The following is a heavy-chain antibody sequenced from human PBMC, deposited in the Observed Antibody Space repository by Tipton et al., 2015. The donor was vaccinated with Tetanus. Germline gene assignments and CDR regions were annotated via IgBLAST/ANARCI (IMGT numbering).Heavy chain of an antibody. CDR1: GFAFDEST. D-gene: IGHD2-2*01. V-gene: IGHV3-43*01. Sequence: SLRLSCAASGFAFDESTMHWVRQAPGKGLEWVSLISWDGGDTYYADSVKGRFTISRDNSKNTLYLQMNSLRAEDTAVYYCAREDSNVVVVPAYYYYGMDVWGQGTTVTVSS. J-gene: IGHJ6*02. CDR3: AREDSNVVVVPAYYYYGMDV. CDR2: ISWDGGDT.